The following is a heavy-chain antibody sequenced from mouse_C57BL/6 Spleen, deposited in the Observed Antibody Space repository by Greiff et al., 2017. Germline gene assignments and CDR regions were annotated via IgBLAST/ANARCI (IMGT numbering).Heavy chain of an antibody. J-gene: IGHJ3*01. CDR3: YRCSNREGFAY. CDR1: GFSLTSYG. CDR2: IWSGGST. Sequence: VQLQESGPGLVQPSQCLSITCTVSGFSLTSYGVHWVRQSPGKGLEWLGVIWSGGSTDYNAAFISRLSISKDNSKSQVFFKMISLQADDTAIYYCYRCSNREGFAYWGQGTLVTVSA. V-gene: IGHV2-2*01. D-gene: IGHD2-5*01.